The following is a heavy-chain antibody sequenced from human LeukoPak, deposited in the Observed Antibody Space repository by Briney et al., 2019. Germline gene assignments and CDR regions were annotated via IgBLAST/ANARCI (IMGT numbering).Heavy chain of an antibody. V-gene: IGHV4-34*01. CDR1: GGSFSGYY. CDR2: INHSGST. J-gene: IGHJ6*02. Sequence: SETLSLTCAVYGGSFSGYYWSWIRQPPGKGLEWLGEINHSGSTNYNPSLKSRVTISVDTSKNQFSLKLSSVTAADTAVYYCARGSSSGWTYYYYGMDVWGQGTTVTVSS. D-gene: IGHD6-19*01. CDR3: ARGSSSGWTYYYYGMDV.